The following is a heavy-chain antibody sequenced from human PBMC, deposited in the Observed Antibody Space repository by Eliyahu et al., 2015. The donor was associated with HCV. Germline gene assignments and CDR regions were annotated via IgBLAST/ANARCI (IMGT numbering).Heavy chain of an antibody. V-gene: IGHV4-61*02. CDR3: ARDLGGQWAYYFDY. CDR2: IYTSGST. CDR1: GDSISNGSYY. J-gene: IGHJ4*02. Sequence: QVQLQESGPGLVKPSQTLSLTCTVSGDSISNGSYYWSWIRQPAGKGLGWVGGIYTSGSTNYNPSLKSRVTISVDTSKNQFSLKLTSVTAADTAVYYCARDLGGQWAYYFDYWGQGTLVTVSS. D-gene: IGHD1-26*01.